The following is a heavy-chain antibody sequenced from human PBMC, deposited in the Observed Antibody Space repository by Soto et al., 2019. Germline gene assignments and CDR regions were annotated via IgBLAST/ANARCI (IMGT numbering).Heavy chain of an antibody. CDR3: ARADYDFWSGYGGRRLFDY. V-gene: IGHV3-30-3*01. J-gene: IGHJ4*02. CDR1: GFTFSSYA. D-gene: IGHD3-3*01. CDR2: ISYDGSNK. Sequence: GGSLRLSCAASGFTFSSYAMHWVRQAPGKGLEWVAVISYDGSNKYYADSVKGRFTISRDNSKNTLYLQMNSLRAEDTAVYYCARADYDFWSGYGGRRLFDYWGQGTLVTVSS.